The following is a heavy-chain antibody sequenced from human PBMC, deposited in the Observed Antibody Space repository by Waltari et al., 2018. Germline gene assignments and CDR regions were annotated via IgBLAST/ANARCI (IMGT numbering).Heavy chain of an antibody. V-gene: IGHV3-7*01. CDR1: GGSFSGYY. CDR3: ARVVAVAGAY. CDR2: IKQDGSEK. Sequence: VQLQQWGAGLLKPSETLSLTCAVYGGSFSGYYWSWIRQPPGKGLEWVANIKQDGSEKYYVDSVKGRFTIARDNAKNSRYLQMNSLRAEDTAVYYCARVVAVAGAYWGQGTLVTVSS. J-gene: IGHJ4*02. D-gene: IGHD6-19*01.